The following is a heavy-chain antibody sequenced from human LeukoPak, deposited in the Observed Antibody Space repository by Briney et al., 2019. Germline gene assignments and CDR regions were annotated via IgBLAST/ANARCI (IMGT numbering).Heavy chain of an antibody. CDR1: GFTVTSNH. CDR2: IYSGGST. D-gene: IGHD4-11*01. Sequence: PGGSLRLSCAASGFTVTSNHMSWVRQAPGKGLEWVSVIYSGGSTYYADSVKGRVTICRDNSKNTLYLQMNSLRAEDTAVYYCARTYYSDWGFDNWGQGTLVTASS. V-gene: IGHV3-53*01. J-gene: IGHJ4*02. CDR3: ARTYYSDWGFDN.